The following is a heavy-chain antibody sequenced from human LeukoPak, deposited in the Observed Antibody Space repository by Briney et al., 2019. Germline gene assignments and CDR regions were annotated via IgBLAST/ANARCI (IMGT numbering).Heavy chain of an antibody. J-gene: IGHJ4*02. CDR1: GGSFSGYY. CDR3: ASRRGLSSSSSRGFDY. CDR2: INHSGST. D-gene: IGHD6-6*01. Sequence: SETLSLTCAVYGGSFSGYYWSWIRHPPGKGLELIGEINHSGSTNYNPSLKSRVTISVDTSKNQFSLKLSSVTAADTAVYYCASRRGLSSSSSRGFDYWGQGTLVTVSS. V-gene: IGHV4-34*01.